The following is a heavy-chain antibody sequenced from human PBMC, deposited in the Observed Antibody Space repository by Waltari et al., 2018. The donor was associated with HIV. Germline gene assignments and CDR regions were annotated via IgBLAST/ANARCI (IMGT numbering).Heavy chain of an antibody. CDR3: AGGAPLIVLYVTTTAYFDL. CDR2: INHGGNT. Sequence: QVQLKQWGAGLVEPSETLSLTCAVYGGYFSANYWTWIRQSPGKGLECIGEINHGGNTNLSPSLRDRVISSIDTSRKQISRKLSFVTAADAAVYFFAGGAPLIVLYVTTTAYFDLWGHGNMFAVSS. J-gene: IGHJ2*01. D-gene: IGHD3-22*01. CDR1: GGYFSANY. V-gene: IGHV4-34*02.